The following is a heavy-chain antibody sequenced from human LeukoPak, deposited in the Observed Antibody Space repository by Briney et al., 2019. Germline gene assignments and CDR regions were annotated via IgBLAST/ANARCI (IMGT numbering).Heavy chain of an antibody. D-gene: IGHD3-22*01. CDR1: GFTFSSYW. J-gene: IGHJ4*02. Sequence: PGGSLRLSCAASGFTFSSYWMHWVRQAPGKGLVWVSRINSDGSSTSYADSVKGRFTISRDNAKNTLYLQMNSLRAEDTAVYYCAIAGYYYDSSGYRTLFDYWGQGTLVTVSS. CDR2: INSDGSST. CDR3: AIAGYYYDSSGYRTLFDY. V-gene: IGHV3-74*01.